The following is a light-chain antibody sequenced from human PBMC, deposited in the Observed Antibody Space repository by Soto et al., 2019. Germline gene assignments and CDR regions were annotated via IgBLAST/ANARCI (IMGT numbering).Light chain of an antibody. V-gene: IGKV3-20*01. Sequence: IVLTQSPGTLSLSTGERATLSCRASHSISSNYLAWYQQKPGQAPRLLLYGASNRVTGIPDRFSGSGSGTDFTLTISRLEPEDFAVYYCQHYGSSPPYTFGQGTKLEIK. CDR1: HSISSNY. CDR2: GAS. J-gene: IGKJ2*01. CDR3: QHYGSSPPYT.